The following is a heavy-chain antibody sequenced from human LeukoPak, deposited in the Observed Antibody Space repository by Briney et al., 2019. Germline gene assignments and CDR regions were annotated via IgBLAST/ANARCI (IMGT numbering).Heavy chain of an antibody. CDR3: ARAGRTIFGVVIRDNWFDP. J-gene: IGHJ5*02. Sequence: ASVKVSCKASGYTFTSYGISWVRQAPGQGLEWMGWINPNSGGTNYAQKFQGRVTMTRDTSISTAYMELSRLRSDDTAVYYCARAGRTIFGVVIRDNWFDPWGQGTLVTVSS. D-gene: IGHD3-3*01. CDR1: GYTFTSYG. CDR2: INPNSGGT. V-gene: IGHV1-2*02.